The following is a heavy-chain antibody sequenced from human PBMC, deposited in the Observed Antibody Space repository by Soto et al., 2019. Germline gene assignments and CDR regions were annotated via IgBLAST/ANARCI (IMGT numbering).Heavy chain of an antibody. D-gene: IGHD5-12*01. Sequence: SVKVSCKASGFTFTSSAVQWVRQARGQRLEWIGWIVVGSGNTNYAQKFQERVTITRDMSTSTAYMELSSLRSEDTAVYYCAADSGHRARSFDPWGQGTLVTVSS. J-gene: IGHJ5*02. CDR2: IVVGSGNT. CDR3: AADSGHRARSFDP. CDR1: GFTFTSSA. V-gene: IGHV1-58*01.